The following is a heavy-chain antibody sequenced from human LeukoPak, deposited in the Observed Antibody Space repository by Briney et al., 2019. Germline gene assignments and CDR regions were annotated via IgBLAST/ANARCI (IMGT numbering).Heavy chain of an antibody. V-gene: IGHV3-7*01. Sequence: PGVSLRLSCAASGFTFSTYRMIWVRQAPGQGLEGETSINQGGSETYYVSSVEAGFTISRDNAINSFFLQMTSLRAEDTAVYYCARLIGDRTISDYSGQGSLVTVSS. CDR2: INQGGSET. CDR3: ARLIGDRTISDY. CDR1: GFTFSTYR. D-gene: IGHD6-6*01. J-gene: IGHJ4*02.